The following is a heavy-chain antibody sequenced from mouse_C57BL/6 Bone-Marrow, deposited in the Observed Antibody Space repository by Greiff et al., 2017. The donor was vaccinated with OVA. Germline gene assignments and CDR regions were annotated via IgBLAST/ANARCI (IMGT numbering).Heavy chain of an antibody. CDR3: ARSQLRLRNYFDY. J-gene: IGHJ2*01. Sequence: VQLQQSGAELVKPGASVKISCKASGYAFSSYWMNWVKQRPGKGLEWIGQIYPGDGDTNYNGKFKGQATLPADKSSSTAYMQLSSLTSEDSAVYFCARSQLRLRNYFDYWGQGTTLTVSS. CDR1: GYAFSSYW. CDR2: IYPGDGDT. D-gene: IGHD3-2*02. V-gene: IGHV1-80*01.